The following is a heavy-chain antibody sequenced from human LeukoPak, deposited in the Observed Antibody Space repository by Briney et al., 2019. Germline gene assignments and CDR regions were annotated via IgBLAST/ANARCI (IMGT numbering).Heavy chain of an antibody. Sequence: GGSLRLSCAASGFTFSSYEMKWGRQAPGEGLEWVSYISSSGSTLYYAASVKGRFTISRDNAKNSLYLQMNSLRAEDTAVYYCARDSGLDPWGQGTLVTVSS. CDR3: ARDSGLDP. J-gene: IGHJ5*02. CDR2: ISSSGSTL. V-gene: IGHV3-48*03. CDR1: GFTFSSYE.